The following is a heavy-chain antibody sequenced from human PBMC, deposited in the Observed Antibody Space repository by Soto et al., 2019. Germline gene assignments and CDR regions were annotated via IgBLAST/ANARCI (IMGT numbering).Heavy chain of an antibody. D-gene: IGHD2-15*01. V-gene: IGHV3-23*01. CDR2: ISGSGGST. CDR3: AKGDGLGRVVVAATPHFFDY. Sequence: GGSLRLSCAASGFTFSSYAMSWVRQAPGKGLEWVSAISGSGGSTYYADSVKGRFTISRDNSKNTLYLQMNSLRAEDTAVYYCAKGDGLGRVVVAATPHFFDYWGQGTLVTVSS. CDR1: GFTFSSYA. J-gene: IGHJ4*02.